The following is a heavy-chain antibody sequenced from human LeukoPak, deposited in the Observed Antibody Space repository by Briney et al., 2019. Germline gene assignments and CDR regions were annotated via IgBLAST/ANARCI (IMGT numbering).Heavy chain of an antibody. J-gene: IGHJ6*02. CDR1: GYSFTSYW. D-gene: IGHD6-19*01. Sequence: GESLKISCKGSGYSFTSYWIGWVRQMPGKGLEWMGIIYPGDSDTRYSPSFQGQVTISADKSISTAYLQWSSLKATDTAMYYCASGIAVAGIGLDVWGQGTTVTVSS. CDR2: IYPGDSDT. CDR3: ASGIAVAGIGLDV. V-gene: IGHV5-51*01.